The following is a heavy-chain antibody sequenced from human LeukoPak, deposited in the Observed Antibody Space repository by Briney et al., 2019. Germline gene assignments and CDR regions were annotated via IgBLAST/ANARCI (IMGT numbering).Heavy chain of an antibody. D-gene: IGHD2-15*01. V-gene: IGHV3-23*01. CDR1: GFTFSSYA. CDR3: AKAGAVVVVAAKFFGY. CDR2: ISASGHTT. J-gene: IGHJ4*02. Sequence: GGSLRLSCAASGFTFSSYAMSWVRQAPGKGLEWVSAISASGHTTSYADSVKGRFTISRDNSKNTLFLQMNSLRAEDTAIYYCAKAGAVVVVAAKFFGYWGQGTLVTVSS.